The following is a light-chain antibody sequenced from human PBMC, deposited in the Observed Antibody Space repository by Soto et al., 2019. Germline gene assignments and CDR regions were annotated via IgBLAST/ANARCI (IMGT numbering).Light chain of an antibody. CDR1: SGHSSYA. V-gene: IGLV4-69*01. CDR3: QTWGTSQGV. J-gene: IGLJ2*01. CDR2: LNSDGSH. Sequence: QLVLTQSPSASASLGASVKLTCTLSSGHSSYAIAWHQQQPEKGPRYLMKLNSDGSHSKGDGILDRFSGSSSGAERYLTISSLQSEDEADYYCQTWGTSQGVFGGGTKVTVL.